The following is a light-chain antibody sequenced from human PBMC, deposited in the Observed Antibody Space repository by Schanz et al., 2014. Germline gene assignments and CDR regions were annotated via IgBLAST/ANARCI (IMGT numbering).Light chain of an antibody. CDR3: MSYKGSSSGV. V-gene: IGLV2-14*03. CDR2: DVS. CDR1: ISDVGAYNY. Sequence: QSAPTQPASVSGSPGQSITISCIGTISDVGAYNYVSWYQHHPGKAPKLMIYDVSNRPSGVSNRFSGSKSGNTASLTISGLQAEDEADYYCMSYKGSSSGVFGGGTKLTVL. J-gene: IGLJ3*02.